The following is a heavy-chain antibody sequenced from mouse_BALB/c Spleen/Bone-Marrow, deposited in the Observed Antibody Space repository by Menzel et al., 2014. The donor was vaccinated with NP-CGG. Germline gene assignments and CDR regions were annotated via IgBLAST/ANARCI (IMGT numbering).Heavy chain of an antibody. D-gene: IGHD2-4*01. CDR1: GFTFSNYG. CDR3: ARRRDYDYFDY. V-gene: IGHV5-6*02. CDR2: ISSGGTYT. Sequence: EVKLLESGGDLVKPGGSLKLSCAASGFTFSNYGMSWVRQIPDKRLEWVATISSGGTYTFYPDSVKGRFTFSRDNTKNTLTLQMTSLKSEDTAMYYCARRRDYDYFDYWGQGTTLTVSS. J-gene: IGHJ2*01.